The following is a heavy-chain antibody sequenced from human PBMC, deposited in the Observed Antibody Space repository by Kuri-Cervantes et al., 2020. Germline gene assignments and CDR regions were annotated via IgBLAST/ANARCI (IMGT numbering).Heavy chain of an antibody. D-gene: IGHD3-3*01. CDR2: ISYDGSNK. J-gene: IGHJ4*02. V-gene: IGHV3-30-3*02. CDR1: GFTFSSYA. CDR3: AKFHIYDFWSGYPYFDY. Sequence: GESLKISCAASGFTFSSYAMHWVRQAPGKGLEWVAVISYDGSNKYYADSVKGRFTISRDNSKNTLHLQMNSLRAEDTAVYYCAKFHIYDFWSGYPYFDYWGQGTLVTVSS.